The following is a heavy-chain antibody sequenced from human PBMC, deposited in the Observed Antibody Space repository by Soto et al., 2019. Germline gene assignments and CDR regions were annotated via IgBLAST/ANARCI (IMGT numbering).Heavy chain of an antibody. V-gene: IGHV1-69*13. D-gene: IGHD3-22*01. Sequence: SGEGSCKASGCTLTSYAISWLRQAPGQGLEWMGGIIPIFGTANYAQKFQGRVTITADESTSTAYMELSSLRSEDTAVYYCARDSGYYPRYYYYMDVWGKGTTVTVSS. CDR3: ARDSGYYPRYYYYMDV. J-gene: IGHJ6*03. CDR2: IIPIFGTA. CDR1: GCTLTSYA.